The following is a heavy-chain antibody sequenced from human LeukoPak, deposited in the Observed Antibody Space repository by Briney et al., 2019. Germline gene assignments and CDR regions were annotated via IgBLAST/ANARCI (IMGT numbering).Heavy chain of an antibody. V-gene: IGHV3-30*02. CDR3: AKAPSYYYDSSGYYYY. CDR1: GFTFSTYG. Sequence: GGSLRLSYAASGFTFSTYGIHWVRQAPGKGLEWVAFIRYDGSNKYYADSVKGRFTISKDNSKNTLFLQMNSLRAEDTAVYYCAKAPSYYYDSSGYYYYWGQGTLVTVSS. CDR2: IRYDGSNK. D-gene: IGHD3-22*01. J-gene: IGHJ4*02.